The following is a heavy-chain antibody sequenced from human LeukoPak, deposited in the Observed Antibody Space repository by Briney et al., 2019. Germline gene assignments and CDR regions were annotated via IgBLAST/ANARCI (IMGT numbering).Heavy chain of an antibody. CDR3: AKSRFYGDYFR. J-gene: IGHJ4*02. V-gene: IGHV3-23*01. CDR2: IGGSGGST. D-gene: IGHD4-17*01. Sequence: GGSLRLSCAASGFTFSSYAMSWVRQAPGKGLKWVSAIGGSGGSTYYADSVKGRFTISRDNSNNTLYLQMNSLRAEDTALYYCAKSRFYGDYFRWGQGTLVTVSS. CDR1: GFTFSSYA.